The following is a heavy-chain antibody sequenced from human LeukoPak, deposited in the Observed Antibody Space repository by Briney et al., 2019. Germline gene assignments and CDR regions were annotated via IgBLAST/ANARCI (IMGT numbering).Heavy chain of an antibody. CDR1: GFTFSSYA. D-gene: IGHD2-15*01. CDR2: ISYDGSNK. Sequence: PGRSLRLSCAASGFTFSSYAMHWVRQAPGKGLEWVAVISYDGSNKYYADSVKGRFTISRDNFKNTLYLQMNSLRAEDTAVYYCARGVVAATPPDYWGQGTLVTVSS. J-gene: IGHJ4*02. CDR3: ARGVVAATPPDY. V-gene: IGHV3-30*04.